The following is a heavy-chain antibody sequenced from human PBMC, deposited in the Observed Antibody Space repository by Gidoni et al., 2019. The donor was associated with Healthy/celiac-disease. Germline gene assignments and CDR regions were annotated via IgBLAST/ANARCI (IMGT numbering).Heavy chain of an antibody. CDR1: GFTFSSYA. Sequence: EVQLLESGGGLVQPGGSLRLSCAASGFTFSSYAMSVVRQAPGKGLEWVSAIRGSGGSTYYADSVKGRFTISRDNSKNTLYLQMNSLRAEDTAVYYCAKTGGFSGYSTNQEYYFDYWGQGTLVTVSS. J-gene: IGHJ4*02. D-gene: IGHD3-22*01. CDR2: IRGSGGST. CDR3: AKTGGFSGYSTNQEYYFDY. V-gene: IGHV3-23*01.